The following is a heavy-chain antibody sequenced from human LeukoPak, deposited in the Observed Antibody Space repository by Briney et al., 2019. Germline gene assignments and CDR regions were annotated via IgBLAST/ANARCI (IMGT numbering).Heavy chain of an antibody. CDR3: ARDLGGRPPLVGAKDY. J-gene: IGHJ4*02. CDR2: IKQDGSEK. CDR1: GFTFSSYW. V-gene: IGHV3-7*01. D-gene: IGHD2-8*02. Sequence: GRSLRLSCAASGFTFSSYWMSWVRQAPGKGLEWVANIKQDGSEKYYVDSVKGRFTISRDNAKNSLYLQMNSLRAEDTAVYYCARDLGGRPPLVGAKDYWGQGTLVTVSS.